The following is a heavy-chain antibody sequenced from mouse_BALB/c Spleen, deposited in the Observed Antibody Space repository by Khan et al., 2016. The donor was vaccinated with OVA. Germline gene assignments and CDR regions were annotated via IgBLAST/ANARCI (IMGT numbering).Heavy chain of an antibody. CDR3: TSSVYGSFAY. D-gene: IGHD2-2*01. CDR2: INPSNGGT. CDR1: GYTFTTYY. Sequence: VQLQQSGAELVKTGASVKLSCQASGYTFTTYYMYWVKQRPGQGLEWIGEINPSNGGTNFNEKFKSKATLTVDKSSYTAYMQLSSLNSEDSAVYSCTSSVYGSFAYWGQGTLVTVSA. V-gene: IGHV1S81*02. J-gene: IGHJ3*01.